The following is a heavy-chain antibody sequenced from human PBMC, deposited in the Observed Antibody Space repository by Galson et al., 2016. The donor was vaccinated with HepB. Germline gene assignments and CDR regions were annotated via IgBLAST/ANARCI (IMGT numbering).Heavy chain of an antibody. CDR3: ASEDYSFRY. V-gene: IGHV4-4*02. Sequence: ASIVSAHWCSWVRQPPGKGLEWIGEIDHSETTHYNPSLESRVSISVDNSKNQFSLKLSSVTAADTAVYYCASEDYSFRYWGQGTLVTVSS. J-gene: IGHJ4*02. CDR1: ASIVSAHW. CDR2: IDHSETT. D-gene: IGHD3-10*01.